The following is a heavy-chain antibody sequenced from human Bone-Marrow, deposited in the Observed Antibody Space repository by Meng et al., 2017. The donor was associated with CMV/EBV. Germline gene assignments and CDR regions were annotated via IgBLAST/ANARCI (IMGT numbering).Heavy chain of an antibody. CDR2: IYYSAST. Sequence: LRLSCAVYGGSFSGYYWSWIRQPPGKGLEWIGYIYYSASTYYNPSLKSRVTISVDTSKNQFSLKLRSVTAADTAVYYCARGVGWPYFDYWGRGTLVTVSS. CDR3: ARGVGWPYFDY. J-gene: IGHJ4*01. V-gene: IGHV4-30-4*08. D-gene: IGHD1-26*01. CDR1: GGSFSGYY.